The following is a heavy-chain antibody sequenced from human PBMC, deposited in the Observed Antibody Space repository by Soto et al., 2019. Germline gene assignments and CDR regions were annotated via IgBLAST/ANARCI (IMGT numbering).Heavy chain of an antibody. CDR3: AKDLGSAAGMFPDY. Sequence: QVQLVESGGGVVQPGRSLRLSCAASGFTFSSYGMHWVRQAPGKGLEWVAVISYDGSNKYYADSVKGRFTISRDNSKNTLYLQMNSLRAEDTAVYYCAKDLGSAAGMFPDYWGQGTLVTVSS. J-gene: IGHJ4*02. D-gene: IGHD6-13*01. V-gene: IGHV3-30*18. CDR2: ISYDGSNK. CDR1: GFTFSSYG.